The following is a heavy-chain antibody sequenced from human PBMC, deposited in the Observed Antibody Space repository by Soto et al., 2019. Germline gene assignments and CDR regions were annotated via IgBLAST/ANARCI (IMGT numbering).Heavy chain of an antibody. Sequence: GGSLRLSCAASGFTFSNAWMSWVRQAPGKGLEWVGRIKSKTDGGTTDYAAPMKGRFTISRDDSKNTLYLQMNSLKTEDTAVYYCTTEKAYYYDSSGYSNLDYWGQGTLVTVSS. V-gene: IGHV3-15*01. CDR1: GFTFSNAW. CDR3: TTEKAYYYDSSGYSNLDY. J-gene: IGHJ4*02. CDR2: IKSKTDGGTT. D-gene: IGHD3-22*01.